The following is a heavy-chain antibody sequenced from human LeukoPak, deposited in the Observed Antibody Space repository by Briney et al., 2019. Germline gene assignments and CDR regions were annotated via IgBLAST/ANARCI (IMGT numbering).Heavy chain of an antibody. CDR3: ARHRPREYSGYGPFDY. D-gene: IGHD5-12*01. CDR2: IYPDGTTV. CDR1: GFTFRSHW. V-gene: IGHV3-74*01. J-gene: IGHJ4*02. Sequence: GGSLRLSCEGSGFTFRSHWLNSVRHPPGKGPVWVAHIYPDGTTVNYADSVKGRFTVSRDNARNTLYLFMHSLRAEDTAVYFCARHRPREYSGYGPFDYWGRGTLVTVSS.